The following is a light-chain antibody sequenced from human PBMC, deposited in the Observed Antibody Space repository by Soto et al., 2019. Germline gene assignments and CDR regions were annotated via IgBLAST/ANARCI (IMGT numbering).Light chain of an antibody. CDR1: ALPKKY. J-gene: IGLJ2*01. CDR3: YSTDSSGNHRRV. Sequence: SYELTQPPSVSVSPGQTARITCSGDALPKKYAYWYQQKSGQAPVLVIYEDSKRASGIPERFSGSSSGTMATLTISGAQVEDEADYYCYSTDSSGNHRRVFGGGTQLTVL. CDR2: EDS. V-gene: IGLV3-10*01.